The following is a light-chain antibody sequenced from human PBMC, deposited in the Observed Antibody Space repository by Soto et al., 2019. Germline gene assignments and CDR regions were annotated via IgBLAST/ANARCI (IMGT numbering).Light chain of an antibody. CDR3: QQRSNWHPWT. V-gene: IGKV3-11*01. CDR1: QSVSSY. Sequence: EIVLTQSPATLSLSPGKRATLSSRASQSVSSYLAWYQQKPGQATRLIIYDASNRATGIPARFSGSGSGTDFTLTISSLEPEDFAVYYCQQRSNWHPWTFGQGTKVDIK. J-gene: IGKJ1*01. CDR2: DAS.